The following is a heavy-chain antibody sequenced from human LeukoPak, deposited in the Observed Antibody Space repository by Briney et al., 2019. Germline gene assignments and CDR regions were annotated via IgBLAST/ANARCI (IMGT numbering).Heavy chain of an antibody. J-gene: IGHJ5*02. D-gene: IGHD1-20*01. V-gene: IGHV1-18*01. CDR1: GYTFTSYG. CDR3: ARDHKWNQRNWFDP. Sequence: ASVKVSCKASGYTFTSYGISWVRQAPGQGLEWMGWISAYNGNTNYAQKLQGRVTMTTDTSTSTAYMELRSLRSDDTDVYYCARDHKWNQRNWFDPWGQGTLVTVSS. CDR2: ISAYNGNT.